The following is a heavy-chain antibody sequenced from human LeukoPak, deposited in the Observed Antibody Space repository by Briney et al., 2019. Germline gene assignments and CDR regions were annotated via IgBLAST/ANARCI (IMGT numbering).Heavy chain of an antibody. CDR3: ARVGYSGYGNFDY. V-gene: IGHV3-7*01. CDR2: IQQDGSEK. D-gene: IGHD5-12*01. J-gene: IGHJ4*02. Sequence: GGSLRLSCAASGFTFSDYYTSWIRQAPGKGLEWVANIQQDGSEKYYVDSVKGRFTISRDNAKNSVYLQMNSLRAEDTAVYYCARVGYSGYGNFDYWGQGTLVTVSS. CDR1: GFTFSDYY.